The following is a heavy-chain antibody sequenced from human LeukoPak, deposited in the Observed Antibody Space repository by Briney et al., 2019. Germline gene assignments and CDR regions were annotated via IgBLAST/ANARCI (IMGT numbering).Heavy chain of an antibody. D-gene: IGHD3-10*01. CDR3: ARASHKVIWFSAYYFDY. CDR1: GYTFTGYY. V-gene: IGHV1-8*02. CDR2: MNPNSGNT. Sequence: ASVKVSCKASGYTFTGYYMHWVRQAPGQGLEWVGWMNPNSGNTGYAQKFQGRVTMTRNTSISTAYMELSSLRSEDTAVYYCARASHKVIWFSAYYFDYWGQGTLVTVSS. J-gene: IGHJ4*02.